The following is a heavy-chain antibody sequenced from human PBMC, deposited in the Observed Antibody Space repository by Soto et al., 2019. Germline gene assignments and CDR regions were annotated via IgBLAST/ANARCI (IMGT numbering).Heavy chain of an antibody. J-gene: IGHJ6*02. Sequence: SETLSLTYAVYGGTFSGYYWSCIRQRPGKGLEWIGEINHSGSNNYNQSLKSRVTISVDTSKNQFSLKLSSVTAADTAVYYCARGRQWLAYYYYYYGMDVWGPGPTVT. D-gene: IGHD6-19*01. V-gene: IGHV4-34*01. CDR3: ARGRQWLAYYYYYYGMDV. CDR2: INHSGSN. CDR1: GGTFSGYY.